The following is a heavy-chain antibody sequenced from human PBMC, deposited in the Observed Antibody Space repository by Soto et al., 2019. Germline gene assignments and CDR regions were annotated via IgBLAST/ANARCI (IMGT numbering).Heavy chain of an antibody. CDR2: VYYSGST. V-gene: IGHV4-31*03. J-gene: IGHJ5*02. CDR3: ARDLNPRGFQAGFDP. D-gene: IGHD6-19*01. CDR1: CGSIISGGYY. Sequence: SETLSLTCTFSCGSIISGGYYWSWLRQHPGKGLEYIGYVYYSGSTYYNPSLKSRVTMSVDASKNQFSLKLSSVTAADTAVYYCARDLNPRGFQAGFDPWGQGTLVTVSS.